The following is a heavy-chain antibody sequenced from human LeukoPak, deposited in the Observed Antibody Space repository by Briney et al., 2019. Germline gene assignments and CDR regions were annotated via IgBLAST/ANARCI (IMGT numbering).Heavy chain of an antibody. CDR2: ISWNSGSI. CDR1: GFTFDDYA. J-gene: IGHJ3*02. V-gene: IGHV3-9*01. Sequence: PGGSLRLSCAASGFTFDDYAMHWVRQAPGKGLEWVSGISWNSGSIGYADSVKGRFTISRDNAKNSLYLQMNSLRAEDTALYYCAKDRGWLPTNAFDIWGQGTMVTVSS. D-gene: IGHD5-12*01. CDR3: AKDRGWLPTNAFDI.